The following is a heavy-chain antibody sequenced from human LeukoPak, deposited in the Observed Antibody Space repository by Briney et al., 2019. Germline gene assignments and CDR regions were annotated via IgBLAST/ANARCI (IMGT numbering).Heavy chain of an antibody. Sequence: SETLSLTCTVSGGSISSYYWSWIRQPPGKGLEWIGYIYYSGSTNYNPSLKSRVTISVDTSKNQFSLNLTSVTAADTAVYYCARGRNGYYGSGSYCWFDPWGQGTLVTVSS. D-gene: IGHD3-10*01. V-gene: IGHV4-59*01. CDR1: GGSISSYY. CDR3: ARGRNGYYGSGSYCWFDP. J-gene: IGHJ5*02. CDR2: IYYSGST.